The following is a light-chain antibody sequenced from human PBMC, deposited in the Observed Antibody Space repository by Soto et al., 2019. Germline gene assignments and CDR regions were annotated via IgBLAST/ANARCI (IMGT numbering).Light chain of an antibody. CDR1: SSDVGGYNY. CDR3: SSYTSSSTSLV. Sequence: QSVLTQPASVSGSPGQSITISCTGTSSDVGGYNYVSWYQQHPGKAPKLMIYDVSNRPSGVSNRFSGSKSGNTASLTISGLQAEDEAAYYCSSYTSSSTSLVFGGGTKLTVL. CDR2: DVS. J-gene: IGLJ3*02. V-gene: IGLV2-14*01.